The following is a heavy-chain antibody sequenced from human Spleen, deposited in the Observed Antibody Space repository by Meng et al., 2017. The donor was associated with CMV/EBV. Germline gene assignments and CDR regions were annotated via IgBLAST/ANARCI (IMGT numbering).Heavy chain of an antibody. CDR1: TFSSYA. Sequence: TFSSYAMHWVRQAPGKGLEWVAVISYDGSNKYYADSVKGRFTISRDNSKNTLYLQMNSLRAEDTAVYYCARDFLTYDFWSDFRTPLDYWGQGTLVTVSS. V-gene: IGHV3-30-3*01. J-gene: IGHJ4*02. CDR3: ARDFLTYDFWSDFRTPLDY. CDR2: ISYDGSNK. D-gene: IGHD3-3*01.